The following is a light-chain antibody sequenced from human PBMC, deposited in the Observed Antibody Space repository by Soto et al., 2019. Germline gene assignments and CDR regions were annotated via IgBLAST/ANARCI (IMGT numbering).Light chain of an antibody. V-gene: IGKV3-11*01. CDR3: QQRSNWVS. CDR1: QSVSSY. J-gene: IGKJ4*01. Sequence: EIVLTQSPATLSLSPGERATLSCRASQSVSSYLAWYQQKPGQAPRLLIYDASNRATGIPARFSGSGSGTDFTHTISSLEAEDFAVYYCQQRSNWVSFGGGTKVEIK. CDR2: DAS.